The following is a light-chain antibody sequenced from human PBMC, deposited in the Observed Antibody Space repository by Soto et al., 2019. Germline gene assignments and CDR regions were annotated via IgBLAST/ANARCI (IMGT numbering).Light chain of an antibody. CDR3: MQALQSPPT. J-gene: IGKJ1*01. CDR2: LGS. V-gene: IGKV2-28*01. CDR1: QSLLDSNGYIY. Sequence: DIVMTQSPLSLRVTPGEPASISCRSSQSLLDSNGYIYLDWYLQKSGQSPQLLIYLGSNRASGVPDRFSGSGSGTDFTLKISRVEAEDVGVYYCMQALQSPPTFGQGTKVEIK.